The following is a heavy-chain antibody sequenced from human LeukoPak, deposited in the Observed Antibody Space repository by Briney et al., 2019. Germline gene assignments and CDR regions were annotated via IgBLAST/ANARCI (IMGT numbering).Heavy chain of an antibody. CDR3: ARHQTGSWYLRSDFDY. V-gene: IGHV7-4-1*02. CDR1: GYTFTNYP. CDR2: IDTNTGNP. J-gene: IGHJ4*02. Sequence: GASVKVSCKASGYTFTNYPMNWARQGPGQGLQWMGWIDTNTGNPTYAQGFTGRFVFSLDTSVSTAYLLISSLKAEDTAMYYCARHQTGSWYLRSDFDYWGQGTLVTVSS. D-gene: IGHD6-13*01.